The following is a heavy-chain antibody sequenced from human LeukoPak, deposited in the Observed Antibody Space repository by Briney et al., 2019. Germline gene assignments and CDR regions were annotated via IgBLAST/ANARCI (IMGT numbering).Heavy chain of an antibody. D-gene: IGHD6-6*01. CDR3: ARGRRIAARPPFDY. Sequence: SGTLSLTCAAYGGSFSGYYWSWIRQPPGKGLEWIGEINHSGSTNYNPSLKSRVTISVDTSKNQFSLKLSSVTAADTAVYYCARGRRIAARPPFDYWGQGTLVTVSS. CDR2: INHSGST. V-gene: IGHV4-34*01. CDR1: GGSFSGYY. J-gene: IGHJ4*02.